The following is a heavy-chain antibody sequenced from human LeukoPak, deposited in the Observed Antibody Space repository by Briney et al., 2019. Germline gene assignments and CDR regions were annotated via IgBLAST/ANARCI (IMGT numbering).Heavy chain of an antibody. J-gene: IGHJ6*02. D-gene: IGHD4-4*01. CDR1: GGSISSYY. CDR3: ARAFTVTTPNYYYYYGMDV. Sequence: KPSETLSLTCTVSGGSISSYYWSWIRQPPGKGLEWIGYIYYSGSTNYNPSLKSRVTISVDTSKNQFSLKLSSVTAADTAVYYCARAFTVTTPNYYYYYGMDVWGQGTTVTVSS. CDR2: IYYSGST. V-gene: IGHV4-59*01.